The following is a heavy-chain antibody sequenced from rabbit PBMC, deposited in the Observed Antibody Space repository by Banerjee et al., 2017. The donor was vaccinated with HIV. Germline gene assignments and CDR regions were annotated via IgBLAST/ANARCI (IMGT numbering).Heavy chain of an antibody. Sequence: QSLEESGGDLVKPGASLTLTCTASGFSFSSSYYMCWVRQAPGKGMELIACMNAVTGRPVYANWAKGRFTFSKTSSTTVTLQMTSLTAADTASYFCAGDLTDVIGWNFGWGGPGTLVTV. CDR1: GFSFSSSYY. V-gene: IGHV1S40*01. D-gene: IGHD4-1*01. CDR3: AGDLTDVIGWNFGW. CDR2: MNAVTGRP. J-gene: IGHJ2*01.